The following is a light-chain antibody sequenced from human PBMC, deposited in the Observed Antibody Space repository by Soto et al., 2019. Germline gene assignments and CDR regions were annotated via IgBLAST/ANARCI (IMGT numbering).Light chain of an antibody. CDR1: QSVSSSY. CDR2: GAS. CDR3: QQYGRSSLT. Sequence: EIVLTQSPGTLSLSPGKRATLSCRTSQSVSSSYLAWYQQKPGQAPRLLIHGASSRATGIPDRFSGSGSGTDFTLTISRLEPEDFAVYYCQQYGRSSLTFGGGTKVDIK. V-gene: IGKV3-20*01. J-gene: IGKJ4*01.